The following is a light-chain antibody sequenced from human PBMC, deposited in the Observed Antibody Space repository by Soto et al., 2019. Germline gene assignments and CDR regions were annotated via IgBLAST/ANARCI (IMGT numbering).Light chain of an antibody. V-gene: IGKV3-15*01. Sequence: EIVMTQSPATLSLSPGERAALSCRASQSINSALAWYQQKPGQPPRLLIYGASTRATGVPARFTGSESGSEFTLTISGLQSEDVAVYYCQQGHNWPLTFGQGTRLEI. CDR1: QSINSA. CDR2: GAS. CDR3: QQGHNWPLT. J-gene: IGKJ2*01.